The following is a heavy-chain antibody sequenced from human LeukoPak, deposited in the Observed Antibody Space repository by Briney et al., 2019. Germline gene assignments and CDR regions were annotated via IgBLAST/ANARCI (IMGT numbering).Heavy chain of an antibody. CDR1: EFTFNTYG. CDR3: AKGRKQWWTFDVLDM. D-gene: IGHD2-8*01. Sequence: GGPLRLSCAASEFTFNTYGMHWVRQAPGKGLEGVALISYDGSKKYYADSVKGRFTISRDNSETTLYLQMNSLRPEDTAVYHCAKGRKQWWTFDVLDMWGQGTVVTVSS. CDR2: ISYDGSKK. V-gene: IGHV3-30*18. J-gene: IGHJ3*02.